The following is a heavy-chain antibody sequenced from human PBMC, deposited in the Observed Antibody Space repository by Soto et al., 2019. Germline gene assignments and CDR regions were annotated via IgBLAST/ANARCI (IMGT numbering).Heavy chain of an antibody. J-gene: IGHJ5*02. D-gene: IGHD1-1*01. CDR1: GFTFSSYA. CDR2: VYSGGST. Sequence: GGSLRLSCAASGFTFSSYAIHWVRQVPGRGLEWVAVVYSGGSTYYGDSVKGRFTISRDTAKNTMYLQMNNLRREDTAVYYCAKTSKLRREFDPWGQGTLVTVSS. CDR3: AKTSKLRREFDP. V-gene: IGHV3-53*05.